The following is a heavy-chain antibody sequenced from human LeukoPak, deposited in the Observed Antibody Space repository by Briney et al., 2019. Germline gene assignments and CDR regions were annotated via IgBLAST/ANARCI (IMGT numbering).Heavy chain of an antibody. CDR3: ARDEIYYGSGSLGVDY. CDR2: IWYDGSNK. CDR1: EFTFSSYG. Sequence: GGSLRLSCAASEFTFSSYGMHWVRQAPGKGLEWVAVIWYDGSNKYYADSVKGRFTISRDNSKNTLYLQMNSLRAEDTAVYYCARDEIYYGSGSLGVDYWGQGTLVTVSS. J-gene: IGHJ4*02. V-gene: IGHV3-33*01. D-gene: IGHD3-10*01.